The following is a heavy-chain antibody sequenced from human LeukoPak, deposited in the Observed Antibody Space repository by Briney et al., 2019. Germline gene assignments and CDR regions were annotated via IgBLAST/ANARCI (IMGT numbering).Heavy chain of an antibody. Sequence: PGGSLRLSCAASGFTFSSYAMNWVRQAPGKGLEWVSIISGSGATTSYADSVKGRFTISRDNSKNTLYLQMNSLRAEDTAVYHCATSKYFQEWGQGTLVTVSS. CDR3: ATSKYFQE. D-gene: IGHD2-2*01. V-gene: IGHV3-23*01. CDR1: GFTFSSYA. J-gene: IGHJ1*01. CDR2: ISGSGATT.